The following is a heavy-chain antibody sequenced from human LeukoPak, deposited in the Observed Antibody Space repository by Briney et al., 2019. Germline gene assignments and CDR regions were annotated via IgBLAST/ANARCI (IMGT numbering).Heavy chain of an antibody. CDR1: GFTFSSYG. CDR3: ASEETANGGWTPNY. CDR2: INSGGSYK. V-gene: IGHV3-21*06. Sequence: GGSLRLSCAASGFTFSSYGMNWVRQAPGKGLEWVSSINSGGSYKLYADSVKGRFTISRDNAKSSLYLQMNSLRAEDTAVYYCASEETANGGWTPNYWGQGTLVTVSS. D-gene: IGHD6-19*01. J-gene: IGHJ4*02.